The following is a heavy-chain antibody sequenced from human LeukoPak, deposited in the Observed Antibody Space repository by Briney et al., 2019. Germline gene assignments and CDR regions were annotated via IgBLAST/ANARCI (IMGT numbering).Heavy chain of an antibody. CDR2: INPSGGST. Sequence: ASVKVSCKASGYTFTSYYMHWVRQAPGQGLEWMGIINPSGGSTSYAQKFQGRVTMTRDTSTSTVYMELSSLRSEDTAVYYCARDFTDILLPPIMGSRNWCFDLWGRGTLVTVSS. J-gene: IGHJ2*01. CDR1: GYTFTSYY. D-gene: IGHD2-8*01. CDR3: ARDFTDILLPPIMGSRNWCFDL. V-gene: IGHV1-46*01.